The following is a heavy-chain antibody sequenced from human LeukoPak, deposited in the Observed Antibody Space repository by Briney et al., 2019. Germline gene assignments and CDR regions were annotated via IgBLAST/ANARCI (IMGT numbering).Heavy chain of an antibody. CDR3: VRVITGDPRYFDY. Sequence: GGSLRLSCAASGFTFSDHYMAWVRQAPGKGLEWVARTRNKAQSYTTEYAASVKGRFTISRDGSKNSLYLQMNSLKTGDTAVYYCVRVITGDPRYFDYWGQGTLVTVSS. CDR1: GFTFSDHY. J-gene: IGHJ4*02. CDR2: TRNKAQSYTT. D-gene: IGHD1-14*01. V-gene: IGHV3-72*01.